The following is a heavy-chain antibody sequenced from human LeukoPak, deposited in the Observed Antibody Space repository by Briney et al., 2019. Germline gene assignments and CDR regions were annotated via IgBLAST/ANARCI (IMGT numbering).Heavy chain of an antibody. V-gene: IGHV4-59*08. J-gene: IGHJ2*01. CDR1: GGSISSYY. Sequence: SETLSLTCTVSGGSISSYYWSWIRQPPGKGLEWIAYIYYSGSTNYNPSLKSRVTISVDTSKNQFSLKLSSVTAADTAVYYCARHVLGATHWYFDLWGRGTLVTVSS. CDR2: IYYSGST. D-gene: IGHD4/OR15-4a*01. CDR3: ARHVLGATHWYFDL.